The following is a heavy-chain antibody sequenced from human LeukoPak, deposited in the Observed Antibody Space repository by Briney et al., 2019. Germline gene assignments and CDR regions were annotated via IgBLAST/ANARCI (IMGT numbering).Heavy chain of an antibody. CDR3: ASHYCSAGSCYFDG. Sequence: GGSLRLSCVVSGFSISYNYMSWVRQAPGKGLEWVSLIYSAGDSYYADSVKERFIISKDNSKNTVYLQMNRLRPEDTAVYYCASHYCSAGSCYFDGWGQGTLVAVSS. J-gene: IGHJ4*02. V-gene: IGHV3-53*01. CDR2: IYSAGDS. D-gene: IGHD2-8*02. CDR1: GFSISYNY.